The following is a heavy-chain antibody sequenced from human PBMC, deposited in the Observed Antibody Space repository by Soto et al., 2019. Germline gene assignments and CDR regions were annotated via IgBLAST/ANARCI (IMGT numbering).Heavy chain of an antibody. Sequence: PGESLKTSCKGSGYSFTSYWISWVRQMPGKGLEWMGRIDPSDSYTNYSPSFQGHVTISADKSISTAYLQWSSLKASDTAMYYCARLTIAAPTYYYYGMDVWGQGTTVTVSS. CDR3: ARLTIAAPTYYYYGMDV. CDR1: GYSFTSYW. D-gene: IGHD6-6*01. V-gene: IGHV5-10-1*01. J-gene: IGHJ6*02. CDR2: IDPSDSYT.